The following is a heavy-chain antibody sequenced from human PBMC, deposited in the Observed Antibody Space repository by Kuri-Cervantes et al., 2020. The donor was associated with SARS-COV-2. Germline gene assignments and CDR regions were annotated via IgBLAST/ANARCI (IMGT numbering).Heavy chain of an antibody. D-gene: IGHD6-13*01. CDR2: IYYSGST. J-gene: IGHJ5*02. V-gene: IGHV4-39*07. Sequence: SETLSLTCTVSGGSISSSSYYWGWIRQPPGKGLEWIGSIYYSGSTYYNPSLKSRVTISVDTSKNQFSLKLSSVTAADTAVYYCARGGIAAAGTIWSDPWGQGTLVTVSS. CDR3: ARGGIAAAGTIWSDP. CDR1: GGSISSSSYY.